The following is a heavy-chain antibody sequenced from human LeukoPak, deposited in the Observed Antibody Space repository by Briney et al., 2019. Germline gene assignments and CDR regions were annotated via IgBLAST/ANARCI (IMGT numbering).Heavy chain of an antibody. CDR2: ISTTSSTR. J-gene: IGHJ6*03. D-gene: IGHD3-10*01. Sequence: LSLTCTVSGGSISSSSYYWGWIRQPPGKGLEWLSCISTTSSTRYYADSVKGRFTISRDNAKKSLYLQVNSLRAEDTAVYYCARAWFGGGMGYYYYMDVWGKGTTVTISS. CDR3: ARAWFGGGMGYYYYMDV. CDR1: GGSISSSSYY. V-gene: IGHV3-11*04.